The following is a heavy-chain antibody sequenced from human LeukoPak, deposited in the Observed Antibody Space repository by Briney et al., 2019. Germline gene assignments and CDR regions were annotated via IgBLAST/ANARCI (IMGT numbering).Heavy chain of an antibody. V-gene: IGHV1-18*01. Sequence: ASVKVSCKASGYTFTSYGISWVRQAPGQGLEWMGWISAYNANTNYTQNLQGRVTVTTDTSTSTAYMELRSLRSDDTAVYYCARDGACSGGSCYSPRWSDPWGQGTLVTVSS. J-gene: IGHJ5*02. CDR1: GYTFTSYG. CDR2: ISAYNANT. D-gene: IGHD2-15*01. CDR3: ARDGACSGGSCYSPRWSDP.